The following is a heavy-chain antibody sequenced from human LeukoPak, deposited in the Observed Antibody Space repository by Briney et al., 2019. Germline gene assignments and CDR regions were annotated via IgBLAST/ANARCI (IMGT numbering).Heavy chain of an antibody. D-gene: IGHD3-9*01. CDR1: GYTFSNYC. CDR3: ARASSRYFDWLPPLMDV. J-gene: IGHJ6*03. V-gene: IGHV1-46*01. Sequence: GASVKVSCKASGYTFSNYCMHWVRQAPGQGLEWMGILNPTYDIPIYAQKFEGRVTMTRDMSTSTVYMELSSLRSEDTAVYYCARASSRYFDWLPPLMDVWGKGTTVTVSS. CDR2: LNPTYDIP.